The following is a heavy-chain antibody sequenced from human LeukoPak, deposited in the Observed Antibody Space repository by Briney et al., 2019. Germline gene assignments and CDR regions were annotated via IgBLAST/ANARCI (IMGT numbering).Heavy chain of an antibody. J-gene: IGHJ4*02. CDR1: GFPFSSFG. D-gene: IGHD2-21*01. CDR3: ARDLSAAYDF. CDR2: LVYDGII. Sequence: GGSLRLSCAASGFPFSSFGMHWVRRAPGKGLEWVARLVYDGIINYGDFAKGRFTISRDNSKSALYLEMNSLRVEGSGIYYCARDLSAAYDFWGQGVVVTVSS. V-gene: IGHV3-33*01.